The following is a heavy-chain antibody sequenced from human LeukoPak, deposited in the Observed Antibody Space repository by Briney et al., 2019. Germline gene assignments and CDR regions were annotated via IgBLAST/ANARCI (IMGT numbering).Heavy chain of an antibody. CDR2: ISSSGSTI. D-gene: IGHD3-10*01. J-gene: IGHJ4*02. CDR1: GFTFSDYY. CDR3: TTDRPVWFGEPLYYFDY. Sequence: GGSLRLSCAASGFTFSDYYMSWIRQAPGKGLEWVSYISSSGSTIYYADSVKGRFTISRDNAKNSLYLQMNSLKTEDTAVYYCTTDRPVWFGEPLYYFDYWGQGTLVTVSS. V-gene: IGHV3-11*01.